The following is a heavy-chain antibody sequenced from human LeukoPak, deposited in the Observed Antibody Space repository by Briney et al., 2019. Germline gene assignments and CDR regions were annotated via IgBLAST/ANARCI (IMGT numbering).Heavy chain of an antibody. Sequence: GGSLRLSCAASGFTFSSYEMNWIRQAPGKGLEWVSYISSSGNTIYYADSVKGRFIIPRDNAKNSLYLQMNSLRAEDTAVYYCARDKYLFDPWGQGTLVTVSS. CDR1: GFTFSSYE. J-gene: IGHJ5*02. V-gene: IGHV3-48*03. CDR3: ARDKYLFDP. D-gene: IGHD2-2*01. CDR2: ISSSGNTI.